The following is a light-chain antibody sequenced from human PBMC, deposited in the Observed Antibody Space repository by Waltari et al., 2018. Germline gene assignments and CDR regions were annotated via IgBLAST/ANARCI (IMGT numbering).Light chain of an antibody. CDR2: SNS. V-gene: IGLV1-40*01. J-gene: IGLJ2*01. Sequence: QSVLTQPASMSGAPGQRVTISCTGSSSNIGAGHDVHWYQCLPGAAPRLRIYSNSHRPSGVPGRFPGSRSGSSASLVITGLQTEDEATYYCQSYVSTHVIFGGGTLLTVL. CDR3: QSYVSTHVI. CDR1: SSNIGAGHD.